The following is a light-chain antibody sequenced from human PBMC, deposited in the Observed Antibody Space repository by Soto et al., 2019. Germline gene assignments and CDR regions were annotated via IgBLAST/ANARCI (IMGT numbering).Light chain of an antibody. V-gene: IGKV3D-11*02. CDR3: QHRSNWWT. J-gene: IGKJ1*01. Sequence: IVLTQSPGTLSLSTGERATLSCRASQSVSSGFLAWYQQKRGEATSLLYYASSNGATGLPAWFGGSGGRTDFPLTSSSQEPEDFAYYYCQHRSNWWTFGQGTKVDI. CDR1: QSVSSGF. CDR2: ASS.